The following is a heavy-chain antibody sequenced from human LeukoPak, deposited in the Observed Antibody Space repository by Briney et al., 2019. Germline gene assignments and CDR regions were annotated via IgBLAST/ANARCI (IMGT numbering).Heavy chain of an antibody. Sequence: SETLSLTCTVSGDSINSLDLWSWVRQPPGKGLEWIGEMYLSGTTHSNPSVKSRVTISIDKSKNQFFLNLSSVTAADTAVYYCAGLVGRYSSGLYYYYFDYWGQGTLATVSS. CDR2: MYLSGTT. V-gene: IGHV4-4*02. CDR3: AGLVGRYSSGLYYYYFDY. CDR1: GDSINSLDL. D-gene: IGHD3-22*01. J-gene: IGHJ4*02.